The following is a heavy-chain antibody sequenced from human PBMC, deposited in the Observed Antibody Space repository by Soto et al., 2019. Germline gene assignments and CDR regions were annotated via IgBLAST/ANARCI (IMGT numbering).Heavy chain of an antibody. D-gene: IGHD3-3*01. CDR3: ARKQSGFFYGIDY. Sequence: SETLSLTCTVSGGSISSGGYYWSWIRQHPGKGLEWLGYIYGSGITVYNPSLQSRVILSMDTSKNQFSLKLSSVTAADTAVYYCARKQSGFFYGIDYWGQGTLVTVSS. J-gene: IGHJ4*02. CDR1: GGSISSGGYY. V-gene: IGHV4-31*03. CDR2: IYGSGIT.